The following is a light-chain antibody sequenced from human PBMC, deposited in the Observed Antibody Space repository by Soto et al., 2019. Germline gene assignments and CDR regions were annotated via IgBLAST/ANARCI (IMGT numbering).Light chain of an antibody. CDR3: QHYNSYSEA. V-gene: IGKV1-5*03. Sequence: IQMKQSPSTLSGTIGDRVTITCRASQTISSWLAWYQQKPGKAPKLLIYKASTLKSGVPSRFSGSGSGTEFTLTISSLQPDDFATYYCQHYNSYSEAFGQGTK. CDR2: KAS. CDR1: QTISSW. J-gene: IGKJ1*01.